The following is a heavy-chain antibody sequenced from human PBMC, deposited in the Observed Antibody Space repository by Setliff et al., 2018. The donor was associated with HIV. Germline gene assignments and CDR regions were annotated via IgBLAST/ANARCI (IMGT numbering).Heavy chain of an antibody. CDR1: GFTLSDYY. J-gene: IGHJ4*02. Sequence: GGSLRLSCAASGFTLSDYYIDWVRQAPGKGLEWVGRTTNKANGGTRDYAAPVKGRFTISRDDSKNTLYLQMNSLKSEDTAIYYCTTGSNSFWSGYSKHWGQGALVTVSS. CDR2: TTNKANGGTR. CDR3: TTGSNSFWSGYSKH. D-gene: IGHD3-3*01. V-gene: IGHV3-15*07.